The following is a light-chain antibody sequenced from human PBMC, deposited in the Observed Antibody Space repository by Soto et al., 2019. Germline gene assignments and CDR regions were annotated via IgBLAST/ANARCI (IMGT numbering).Light chain of an antibody. J-gene: IGKJ1*01. V-gene: IGKV1-5*03. Sequence: DIQMTQSPSTLSASVGDRVTITCRASQSISTWLAWYKQKPGKAPKLLIYRAYSLESGVPSRFSGSGSGTAFTLTISGLQPDDFATYYCQQYNSYSRTFGQVTKVDIK. CDR2: RAY. CDR3: QQYNSYSRT. CDR1: QSISTW.